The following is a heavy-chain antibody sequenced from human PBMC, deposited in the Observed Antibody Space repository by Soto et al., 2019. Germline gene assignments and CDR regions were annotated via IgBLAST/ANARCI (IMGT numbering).Heavy chain of an antibody. D-gene: IGHD3-22*01. J-gene: IGHJ4*02. V-gene: IGHV4-59*01. Sequence: KTSETLSLTCTVSGASISSSYWSWIRQPPGKGLGWIGYAHYSGSTNYNPSLKSRLTISVDTSKKQFSLKLSSVTAADTAVYFCARRYYDGSGFYYNDYWGQGTLVTVSS. CDR3: ARRYYDGSGFYYNDY. CDR2: AHYSGST. CDR1: GASISSSY.